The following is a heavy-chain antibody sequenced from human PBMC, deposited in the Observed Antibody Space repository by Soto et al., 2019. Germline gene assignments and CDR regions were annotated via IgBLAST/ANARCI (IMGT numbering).Heavy chain of an antibody. V-gene: IGHV3-30*18. CDR2: ISYDGSNK. D-gene: IGHD6-19*01. J-gene: IGHJ1*01. Sequence: PGGSLSLSCAASGFTFSSYGMHWVRQAPGKGLEWVAVISYDGSNKYYADSVKGRFTISRDNSKNTLYLQMNSLRAEDTAVYCCAKGVPGIAVAGTGYFQHWGQGTLVTVSS. CDR3: AKGVPGIAVAGTGYFQH. CDR1: GFTFSSYG.